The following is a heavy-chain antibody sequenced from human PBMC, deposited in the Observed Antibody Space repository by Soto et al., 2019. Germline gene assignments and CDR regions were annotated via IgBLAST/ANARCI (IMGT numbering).Heavy chain of an antibody. CDR1: GFTFSSYV. D-gene: IGHD1-26*01. V-gene: IGHV3-30*18. Sequence: QVQLVESGGGVVQPGRSLRLSCAASGFTFSSYVMHWVRKATGKGLEWVAVISYDGSNKYYADSVKGRFTISRDNSKNTLYLQLNSMRAEDTAVYYCAKGSASYGNWGQAPLLTVSS. J-gene: IGHJ4*02. CDR3: AKGSASYGN. CDR2: ISYDGSNK.